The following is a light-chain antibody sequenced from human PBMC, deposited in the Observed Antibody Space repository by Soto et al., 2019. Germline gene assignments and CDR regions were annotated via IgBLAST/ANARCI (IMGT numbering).Light chain of an antibody. CDR1: QSVSSY. CDR3: QQRSNWPFT. CDR2: DAS. Sequence: EIVLTQSAATLSLSPGERATISCRASQSVSSYLAWYQQKPGQAPRLLIYDASNRATGIPARFSGSGSGTDFTLTISSLEPEDFAVYYCQQRSNWPFTFGQGTRLEIK. V-gene: IGKV3-11*01. J-gene: IGKJ5*01.